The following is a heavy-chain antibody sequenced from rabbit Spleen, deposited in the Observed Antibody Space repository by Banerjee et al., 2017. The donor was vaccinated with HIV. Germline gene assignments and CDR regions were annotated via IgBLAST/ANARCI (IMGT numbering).Heavy chain of an antibody. CDR3: ARDTSSSFSSYGMDP. CDR1: GVSFSSSSY. Sequence: QSLEESGGDLVKPGASLTLTCTASGVSFSSSSYMCWVRQAPGKGLEWIACIDIGSSGFTYFATWAKGRFTCSKTSSTTVTLQMTRLTAADTATYFCARDTSSSFSSYGMDPWGQGTLVTVS. CDR2: IDIGSSGFT. J-gene: IGHJ6*02. V-gene: IGHV1S40*01. D-gene: IGHD1-1*01.